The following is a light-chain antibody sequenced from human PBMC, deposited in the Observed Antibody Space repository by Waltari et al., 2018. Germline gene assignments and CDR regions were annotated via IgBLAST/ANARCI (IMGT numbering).Light chain of an antibody. CDR2: ATY. J-gene: IGKJ4*01. V-gene: IGKV1-39*01. Sequence: DIQMTQSPSYLSASVGDTVTITCRARQSINNYSTWYQQKPGKSPILLIYATYTLQNGVPSRFSGSGSGTDFTLTISNLQPEDFATYYCQQSYSLLRLTFGGGTKVDIK. CDR3: QQSYSLLRLT. CDR1: QSINNY.